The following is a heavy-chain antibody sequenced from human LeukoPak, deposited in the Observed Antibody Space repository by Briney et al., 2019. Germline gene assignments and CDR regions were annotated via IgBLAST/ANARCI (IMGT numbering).Heavy chain of an antibody. D-gene: IGHD3-10*01. Sequence: PSETLSLTCAVYGGSFSGYYWSWIRQPPGKGLEWIGEISHGGSANYNPSLKSRVTISVDTSENQFSLKLSSVTAADTAVYYCARGRGFGAGMDVWSKGTTVTVSS. CDR2: ISHGGSA. CDR3: ARGRGFGAGMDV. V-gene: IGHV4-34*01. J-gene: IGHJ6*04. CDR1: GGSFSGYY.